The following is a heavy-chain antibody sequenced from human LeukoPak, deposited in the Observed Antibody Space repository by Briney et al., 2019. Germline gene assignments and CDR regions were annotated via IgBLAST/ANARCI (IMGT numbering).Heavy chain of an antibody. CDR1: GGSINSGDYY. J-gene: IGHJ5*02. CDR2: FFYTGKT. V-gene: IGHV4-30-4*01. D-gene: IGHD5-18*01. Sequence: SQTLSLTCTVSGGSINSGDYYWSWVRQPPGKGLEWIGCFFYTGKTFYNPSLQSRVAISGDTAKNQVSLRVTSVTAADTALYYCVRTGFTYGSAGSWGQGTLVTVSA. CDR3: VRTGFTYGSAGS.